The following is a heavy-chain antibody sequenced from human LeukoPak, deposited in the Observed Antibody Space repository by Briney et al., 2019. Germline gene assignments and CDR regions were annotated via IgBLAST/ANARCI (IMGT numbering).Heavy chain of an antibody. CDR1: GFTFSSYE. D-gene: IGHD3-16*01. Sequence: PGGSLRLSCAASGFTFSSYEMNWVRQAPGKGLEWVSYISSSGSTIYYADSVKGRFTISRDNAKNSLYLQMNSLRAEDTAVYYCARWLYGHLDYWGQGTLVTVSS. V-gene: IGHV3-48*03. J-gene: IGHJ4*02. CDR3: ARWLYGHLDY. CDR2: ISSSGSTI.